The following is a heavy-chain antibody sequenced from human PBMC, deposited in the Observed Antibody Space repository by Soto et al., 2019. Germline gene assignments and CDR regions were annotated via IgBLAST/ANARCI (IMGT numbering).Heavy chain of an antibody. Sequence: GGSLRLSCAASGFTFSSYARNWVRQAPGKGLEWVSAISGSGGSTNYADSVKGRFTISRDNSKNTLYLQMNSLRAEDTAVNYGAKDQGPASCRVHYGMDVWGQGTTVTVSS. D-gene: IGHD3-10*01. CDR3: AKDQGPASCRVHYGMDV. V-gene: IGHV3-23*01. CDR2: ISGSGGST. J-gene: IGHJ6*02. CDR1: GFTFSSYA.